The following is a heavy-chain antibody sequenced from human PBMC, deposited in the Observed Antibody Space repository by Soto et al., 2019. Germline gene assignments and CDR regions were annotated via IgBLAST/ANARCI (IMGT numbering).Heavy chain of an antibody. CDR3: ARVVDTAMVQREYYYYMDV. CDR2: IYHSGST. V-gene: IGHV4-4*02. Sequence: PSETLSLTCAVSSDSISRSNWWSWVRQPPGKGLEWIGEIYHSGSTNYNPSLKSRVTISVDKSKNQFSLKLSSVTAADTAVYYCARVVDTAMVQREYYYYMDVWGKGTTVTVSS. CDR1: SDSISRSNW. D-gene: IGHD5-18*01. J-gene: IGHJ6*03.